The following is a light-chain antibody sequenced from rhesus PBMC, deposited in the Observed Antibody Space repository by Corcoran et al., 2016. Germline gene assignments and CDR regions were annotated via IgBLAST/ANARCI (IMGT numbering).Light chain of an antibody. Sequence: ETVVTQSPATLTLSPGERATLSCRASQSVGNYLAWYQQKPGQAPRLLIYGTSSRATGIPDRFSGSGSGTDFTLRISSLEPEDVGSYYCQRSSNLALTFGGGTKVEIK. V-gene: IGKV3-24*04. CDR3: QRSSNLALT. CDR2: GTS. CDR1: QSVGNY. J-gene: IGKJ4*01.